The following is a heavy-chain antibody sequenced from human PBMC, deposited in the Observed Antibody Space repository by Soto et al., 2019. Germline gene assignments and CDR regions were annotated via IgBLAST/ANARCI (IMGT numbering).Heavy chain of an antibody. V-gene: IGHV5-51*01. CDR3: ARHSSGPNSHVDY. Sequence: PGESLKISCNGSGYSFSTYWIAWVRQTPEKGLESIGIISAGHSKVRYSPSFEGQVTISVDKSIATAYLQWNTLKASDTAIYYCARHSSGPNSHVDYWGQGTLVTVSS. CDR1: GYSFSTYW. D-gene: IGHD1-26*01. CDR2: ISAGHSKV. J-gene: IGHJ4*01.